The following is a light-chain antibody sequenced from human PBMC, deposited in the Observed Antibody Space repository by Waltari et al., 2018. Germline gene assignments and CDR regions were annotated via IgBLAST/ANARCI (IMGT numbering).Light chain of an antibody. CDR1: QSILNW. J-gene: IGKJ2*01. Sequence: IQMTQSPSIPSASVGDRVSITCRASQSILNWLAWYQQKQGKAPKLLIYKASNLQSGVPSRVSGSGSGTEFTLTISSLQPDDFATYYCQQYSTHYTFGQGTKVE. CDR3: QQYSTHYT. CDR2: KAS. V-gene: IGKV1-5*03.